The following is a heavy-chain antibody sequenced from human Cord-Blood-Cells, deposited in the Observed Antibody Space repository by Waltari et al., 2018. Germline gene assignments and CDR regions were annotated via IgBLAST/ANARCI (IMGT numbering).Heavy chain of an antibody. D-gene: IGHD7-27*01. CDR3: ARVAKNWGDWYFDL. V-gene: IGHV1-18*01. CDR1: GYTFTSYG. Sequence: QVQLVQSGAEVKKPGASVKVSCKASGYTFTSYGISWVRQAPGQGLEWMGWIGSYNGNTNYAQTLQGRVTMTTDTSTSTAYMELRSLRSDDTAVYYCARVAKNWGDWYFDLWGRGTLVTVSS. CDR2: IGSYNGNT. J-gene: IGHJ2*01.